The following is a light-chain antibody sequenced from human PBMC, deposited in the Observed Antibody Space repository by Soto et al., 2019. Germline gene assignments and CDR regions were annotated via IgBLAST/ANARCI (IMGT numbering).Light chain of an antibody. CDR1: QGIRSA. CDR3: HQFNSYPHT. J-gene: IGKJ5*01. Sequence: AIQLTQSPSSLSASVGDRVTITCRASQGIRSALAWFQQKPGKPPKLLIYSASSLESGVPSRFSGSGSGTEFSPTTSSLQPEDFATYVSHQFNSYPHTFGQGTRLEIK. V-gene: IGKV1-13*02. CDR2: SAS.